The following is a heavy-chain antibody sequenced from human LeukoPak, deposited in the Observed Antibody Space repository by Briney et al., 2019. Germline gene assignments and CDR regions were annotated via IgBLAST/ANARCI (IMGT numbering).Heavy chain of an antibody. Sequence: SETLSLTCAVYGGSFSGYYWSWICQPPGKGLEWIGEINHSGSTNYNPSLKSRVTISVDTSKNQFSLKLSSVTAADTAVYYCARAAVSDDFWSGYYTETFDYWGQGTLVTVSS. CDR3: ARAAVSDDFWSGYYTETFDY. CDR1: GGSFSGYY. V-gene: IGHV4-34*01. CDR2: INHSGST. D-gene: IGHD3-3*01. J-gene: IGHJ4*02.